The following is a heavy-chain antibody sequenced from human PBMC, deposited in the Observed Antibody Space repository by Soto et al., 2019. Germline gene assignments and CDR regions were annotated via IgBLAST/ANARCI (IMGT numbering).Heavy chain of an antibody. J-gene: IGHJ1*01. Sequence: QVQLQESGPGLVKPSWTLSLTCAVSGASISSSNWWSWVRQPPGKGLEWMGEIYPSGSTNYNPALKRRVTLSVDKSKNQFSLKLSSVTAADTAVYYCAREIIAGHLHWGQGTLVTVSS. CDR3: AREIIAGHLH. V-gene: IGHV4-4*02. CDR1: GASISSSNW. D-gene: IGHD6-13*01. CDR2: IYPSGST.